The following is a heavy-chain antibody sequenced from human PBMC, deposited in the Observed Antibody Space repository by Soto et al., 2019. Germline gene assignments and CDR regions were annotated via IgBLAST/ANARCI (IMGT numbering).Heavy chain of an antibody. CDR3: ARGGVSTRTFDY. Sequence: GESLKISGKGSGYNFAGYWIAWVRQMPGKGLELMGIIYPSDSDTRYRPSFQGQVTISADKSLSSAYLQWSSLRASDTAMYYCARGGVSTRTFDYWGQGTPVTVSS. V-gene: IGHV5-51*01. CDR2: IYPSDSDT. J-gene: IGHJ4*02. CDR1: GYNFAGYW. D-gene: IGHD3-3*01.